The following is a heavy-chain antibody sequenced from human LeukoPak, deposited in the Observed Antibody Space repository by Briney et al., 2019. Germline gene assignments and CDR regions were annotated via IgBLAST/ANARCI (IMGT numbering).Heavy chain of an antibody. V-gene: IGHV3-48*01. Sequence: PGGSLRLSCAASGFVFSIYNMNWVRQAPGKGLEWVAFISSSDNIIYYAVSVKGRFTISRDNSKNTLYLQMNSLRAEDTAVYYCATRYSSGWGLDYWGQGTLVTVSS. J-gene: IGHJ4*02. CDR2: ISSSDNII. D-gene: IGHD6-19*01. CDR1: GFVFSIYN. CDR3: ATRYSSGWGLDY.